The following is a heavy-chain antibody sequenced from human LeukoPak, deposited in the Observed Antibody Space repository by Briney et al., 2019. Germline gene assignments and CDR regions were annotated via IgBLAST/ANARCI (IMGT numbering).Heavy chain of an antibody. CDR1: GYSINSDYY. J-gene: IGHJ4*02. Sequence: SETLSLTCAVSGYSINSDYYWGWIRQPPGKGLECVGTISHSGSTYYNPSLKSRVTISLDTSKNLFSLKLTSVTAADTAVYFCARGSSSPDGVYFDYWSQGTLVTVSS. CDR2: ISHSGST. V-gene: IGHV4-38-2*01. CDR3: ARGSSSPDGVYFDY. D-gene: IGHD2-8*01.